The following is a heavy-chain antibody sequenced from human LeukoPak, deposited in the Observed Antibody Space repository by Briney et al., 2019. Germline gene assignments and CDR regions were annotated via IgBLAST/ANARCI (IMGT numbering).Heavy chain of an antibody. D-gene: IGHD6-6*01. J-gene: IGHJ6*03. CDR1: GFTFSSFA. Sequence: GGSLRLSCAASGFTFSSFAMHWVRQAPGKGLEWVTLISYDGSNKYYADSVKGRFTISRDNSKNTLYLQMNGLRAEDTAVYYCARAHLSSSSTDYMEVWGKGTTVTVSS. CDR2: ISYDGSNK. V-gene: IGHV3-30*04. CDR3: ARAHLSSSSTDYMEV.